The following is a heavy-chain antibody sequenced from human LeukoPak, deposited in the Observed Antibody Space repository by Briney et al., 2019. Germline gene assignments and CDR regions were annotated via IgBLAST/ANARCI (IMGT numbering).Heavy chain of an antibody. CDR1: GYSFTSYW. Sequence: GESLKISGKGSGYSFTSYWIGWVRQMPGKGLEWMGIIYPGDSDTRYSPSFQGQVTLPADKSIGTAYLQWSSLKASDTAMYYCAKTGDKSKWYFDLWGRGTVVTVCS. V-gene: IGHV5-51*01. CDR3: AKTGDKSKWYFDL. CDR2: IYPGDSDT. D-gene: IGHD7-27*01. J-gene: IGHJ2*01.